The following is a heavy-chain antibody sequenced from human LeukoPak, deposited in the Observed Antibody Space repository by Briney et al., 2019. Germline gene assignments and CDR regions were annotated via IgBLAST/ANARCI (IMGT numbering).Heavy chain of an antibody. V-gene: IGHV1-18*01. Sequence: GASVKVSCKASGYTFTNNGVSWVRQAPGQGLEWMGWLSVYNGNTKYAQKLQGRVTMTTETSTNTAYMDLRSLTPDDTAVYYCAISIASRPNLYFFEYWGQGTLVTMSS. CDR1: GYTFTNNG. CDR3: AISIASRPNLYFFEY. J-gene: IGHJ4*02. CDR2: LSVYNGNT. D-gene: IGHD6-6*01.